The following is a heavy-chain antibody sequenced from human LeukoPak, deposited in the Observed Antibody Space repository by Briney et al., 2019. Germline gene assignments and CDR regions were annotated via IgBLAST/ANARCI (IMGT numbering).Heavy chain of an antibody. V-gene: IGHV3-23*01. D-gene: IGHD3-22*01. CDR3: AKDRYYYDSSGHLFDY. J-gene: IGHJ4*02. CDR1: GFTFSSYA. CDR2: ISGNGGNT. Sequence: PGGSLRLSCAASGFTFSSYAMTWIRQAPGKGLEWVSVISGNGGNTYYADSVKGRFTISRDNSKNTLYLQMNSLRAEDTAVYYCAKDRYYYDSSGHLFDYWGQGTLVTVSS.